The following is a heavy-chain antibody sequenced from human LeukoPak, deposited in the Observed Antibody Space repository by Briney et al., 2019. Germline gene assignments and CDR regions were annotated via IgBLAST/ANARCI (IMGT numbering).Heavy chain of an antibody. CDR2: ISSSSSYI. CDR3: ARDKSDGPYCSSTSCHYYYYYMDV. D-gene: IGHD2-2*01. J-gene: IGHJ6*03. V-gene: IGHV3-21*01. Sequence: TGGSLRLSCAASGFTFSSYSMNWVRQAPGKGLEWVSSISSSSSYIYYADSVKGRFTISRDNAKNSLYLQMNSLRAEDTAVYYCARDKSDGPYCSSTSCHYYYYYMDVWGKGTTVTVSS. CDR1: GFTFSSYS.